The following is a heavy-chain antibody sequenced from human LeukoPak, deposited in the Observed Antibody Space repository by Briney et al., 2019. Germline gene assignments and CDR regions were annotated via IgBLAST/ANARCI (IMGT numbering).Heavy chain of an antibody. V-gene: IGHV4-34*01. CDR2: INHSGST. Sequence: SETLSLTCAVYGGSFSGYYWSWIRQPPGKGLEWIGEINHSGSTNYNPSLKSRITISVDTSKNQFSLKLSSVTAADTAMYYCAKSFGELPLGGPYFDYWGQGTLVTVSS. D-gene: IGHD3-10*01. CDR1: GGSFSGYY. CDR3: AKSFGELPLGGPYFDY. J-gene: IGHJ4*02.